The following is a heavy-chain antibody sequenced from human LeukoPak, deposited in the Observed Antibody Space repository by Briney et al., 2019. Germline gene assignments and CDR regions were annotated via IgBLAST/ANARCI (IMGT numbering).Heavy chain of an antibody. CDR2: ISGSGGST. Sequence: GGSLRLSCVASGFTFSKYTMSWVRQAPGKGLEWVSAISGSGGSTYYADSVKGRFTISRDNSKNTLYLQMNSLRAEDTAVYYCAKAPGPYYYYGMDVWGQGTTVTVSS. V-gene: IGHV3-23*01. CDR1: GFTFSKYT. CDR3: AKAPGPYYYYGMDV. J-gene: IGHJ6*02.